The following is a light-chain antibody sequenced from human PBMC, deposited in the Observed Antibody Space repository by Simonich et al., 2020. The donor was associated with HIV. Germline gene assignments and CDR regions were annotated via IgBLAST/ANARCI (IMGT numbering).Light chain of an antibody. Sequence: DIQMTQSPSSVSASVGDRVTITCRASQGISSCLALYQQRPGKAPKLLMYAASSLQSGVPSRFSGSGAGTKFTLTISSLQPEDFATYYCQQAITFPRTFGQGTRVDVK. V-gene: IGKV1-12*01. CDR2: AAS. J-gene: IGKJ1*01. CDR3: QQAITFPRT. CDR1: QGISSC.